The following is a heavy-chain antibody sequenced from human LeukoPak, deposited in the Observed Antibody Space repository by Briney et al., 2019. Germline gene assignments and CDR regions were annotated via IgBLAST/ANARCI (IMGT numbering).Heavy chain of an antibody. CDR1: GFTFSSFA. D-gene: IGHD5-12*01. Sequence: QAGGSLSLSCAASGFTFSSFAMSWVRQAPGKGLEWVSVMSNSGGSTSYADSVKGRFTISRDNSKNTLYLQMNSMRAEDTAVYYCAKAPKYSGPDRYYYYMDVWGKGTTVNVSS. V-gene: IGHV3-23*01. J-gene: IGHJ6*03. CDR3: AKAPKYSGPDRYYYYMDV. CDR2: MSNSGGST.